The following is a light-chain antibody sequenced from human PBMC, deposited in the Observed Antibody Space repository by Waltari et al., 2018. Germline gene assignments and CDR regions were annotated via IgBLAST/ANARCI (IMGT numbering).Light chain of an antibody. CDR3: QQDGGSPPLT. CDR2: GAS. V-gene: IGKV3-20*01. Sequence: EIVLTQSPGTLSLSPGERATLPCRPSKGSSSISLAWYQQKPGQAPRLLIYGASSRATGIPDRFSGSGSGTDFTLTISRLEPEDFAVYYCQQDGGSPPLTFGGGTKVEIK. J-gene: IGKJ4*01. CDR1: KGSSSIS.